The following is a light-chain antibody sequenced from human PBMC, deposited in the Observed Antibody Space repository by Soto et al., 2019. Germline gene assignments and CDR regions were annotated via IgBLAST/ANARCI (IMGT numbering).Light chain of an antibody. CDR1: SSDVGGYNY. CDR3: CSYAGSYTVV. CDR2: DVS. J-gene: IGLJ2*01. Sequence: QSALTQPRSVSVSPGQSVTISCTGTSSDVGGYNYVSWYQQHPGKAPKHMIYDVSKRPSGVPDRFSGSKSYNTASLTISGLQAEDEADYYCCSYAGSYTVVFGGGTKVTVL. V-gene: IGLV2-11*01.